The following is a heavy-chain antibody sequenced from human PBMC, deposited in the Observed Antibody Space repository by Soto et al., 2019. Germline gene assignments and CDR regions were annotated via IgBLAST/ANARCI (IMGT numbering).Heavy chain of an antibody. V-gene: IGHV4-39*01. CDR1: GGSISSSSNH. Sequence: PSETLSLTCTFSGGSISSSSNHLGWIRQPPGKGLEWIGNIYYIENTYYNPSLKSRVTISVDTSKNQFSLRLTSVTAADTAVYYCATHPPYGPLDHWGQGTLVTVSS. CDR2: IYYIENT. J-gene: IGHJ4*02. CDR3: ATHPPYGPLDH. D-gene: IGHD4-17*01.